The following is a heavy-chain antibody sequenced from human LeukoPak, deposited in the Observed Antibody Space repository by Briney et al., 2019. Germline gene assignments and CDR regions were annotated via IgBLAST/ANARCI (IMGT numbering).Heavy chain of an antibody. CDR2: INSDGSST. CDR1: GFTFSSYW. CDR3: AGGKATVKDY. J-gene: IGHJ4*02. Sequence: GGSLRLSCAASGFTFSSYWMHWVRQAPGKGLVWVSRINSDGSSTSYADSVKGRFTNSRDNAKNTLYLQMNSLRAEDTAVDYCAGGKATVKDYWGQGTLVTVSS. D-gene: IGHD4-17*01. V-gene: IGHV3-74*01.